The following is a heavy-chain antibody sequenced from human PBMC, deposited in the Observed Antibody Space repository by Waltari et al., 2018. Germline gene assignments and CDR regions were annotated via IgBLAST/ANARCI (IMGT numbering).Heavy chain of an antibody. CDR2: IKQDGSEK. Sequence: EVQLVESGGGLVQPGGSLRLSCAASGFTFSSYWMSWVRQAPGKGLEWVATIKQDGSEKDYVDSDKGRFTIPRENAKNSLYLQRNSLRAEDTAVYYCARRYSSGFDYWGQGTLVTFSS. D-gene: IGHD6-19*01. J-gene: IGHJ4*02. V-gene: IGHV3-7*01. CDR3: ARRYSSGFDY. CDR1: GFTFSSYW.